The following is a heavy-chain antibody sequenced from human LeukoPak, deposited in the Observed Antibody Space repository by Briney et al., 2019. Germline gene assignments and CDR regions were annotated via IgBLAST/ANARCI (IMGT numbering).Heavy chain of an antibody. D-gene: IGHD6-13*01. Sequence: PGGSLRLSCAASGFTFRIFGLNWVRQAPGKGLEWVSTIRGSGGSTYTADSVKGRFIISRDNAKNSLYLQMNSLRAEDTAVYYCARVSGIAAVFDYWGQGTLVTVSS. CDR3: ARVSGIAAVFDY. CDR2: IRGSGGST. V-gene: IGHV3-21*01. J-gene: IGHJ4*02. CDR1: GFTFRIFG.